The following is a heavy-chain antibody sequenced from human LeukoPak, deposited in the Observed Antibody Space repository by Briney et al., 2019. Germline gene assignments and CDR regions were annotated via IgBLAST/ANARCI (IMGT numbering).Heavy chain of an antibody. CDR3: ARAEKLLAYCGGDCQDNWFDP. V-gene: IGHV1-46*01. CDR1: GYTFTSYY. J-gene: IGHJ5*02. D-gene: IGHD2-21*02. CDR2: INPSGGST. Sequence: ASVKVSCKASGYTFTSYYMHWVRQAPGQGLEWMGIINPSGGSTSYAQKFQGRVTMTRDTSTSTAYMELRSLRSDDTAVYYCARAEKLLAYCGGDCQDNWFDPWGQGTLVTVSS.